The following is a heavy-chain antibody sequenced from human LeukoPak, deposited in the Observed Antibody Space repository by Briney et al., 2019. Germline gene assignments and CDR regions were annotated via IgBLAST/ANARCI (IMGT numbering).Heavy chain of an antibody. V-gene: IGHV1-18*01. D-gene: IGHD3-22*01. CDR3: ARDLDPYYYDSSGYWGDAFDI. CDR2: ISAYNGNT. J-gene: IGHJ3*02. Sequence: ASVKVSCKASGGTFSSYAISWVRQAPGQGLEWMGWISAYNGNTNYAQKLQGRVTMTTDTSTSTAYMELRSLRSDDTAVYYCARDLDPYYYDSSGYWGDAFDIWGQGTMVTVSS. CDR1: GGTFSSYA.